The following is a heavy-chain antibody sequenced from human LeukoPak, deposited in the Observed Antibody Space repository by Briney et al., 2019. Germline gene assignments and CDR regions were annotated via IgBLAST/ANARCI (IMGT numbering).Heavy chain of an antibody. CDR2: ISSSSSYI. Sequence: PGGSLRPSCAASGFTFSSYSMNWVRQAPGKGLEWVSSISSSSSYIYYADSVKGRFTISRDNAKNSLYLQMNSLRAEDTAVYYCARVIRVAVDAFDIWGQGIMVTVSS. CDR1: GFTFSSYS. D-gene: IGHD2-15*01. J-gene: IGHJ3*02. CDR3: ARVIRVAVDAFDI. V-gene: IGHV3-21*01.